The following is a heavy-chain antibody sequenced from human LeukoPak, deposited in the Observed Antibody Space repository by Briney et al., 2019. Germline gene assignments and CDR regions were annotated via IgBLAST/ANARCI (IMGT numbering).Heavy chain of an antibody. J-gene: IGHJ4*02. D-gene: IGHD6-19*01. V-gene: IGHV1-18*01. CDR1: GYTFTSYG. CDR3: ARDKSGSSGWYSFFDY. Sequence: GASVKVSCKASGYTFTSYGISWVRQAPGQGLEWMGWISAYNGNTNYAQKLQGRVTMTRDTSISTAYMELSRLRSDDTAVYYCARDKSGSSGWYSFFDYWGQGTLVTVSS. CDR2: ISAYNGNT.